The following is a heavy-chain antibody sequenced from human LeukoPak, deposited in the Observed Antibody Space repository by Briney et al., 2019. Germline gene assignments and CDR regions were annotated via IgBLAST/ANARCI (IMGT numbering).Heavy chain of an antibody. CDR3: ARGGTMYYGSGNFDY. D-gene: IGHD3-10*01. J-gene: IGHJ4*02. Sequence: GGSLRLSCAASGFTFSNYAMSWVRQAPGKGLEWVSAISGSGSSTYYADSVKGRFTISRDNSKNTLYLQMNSLRAEDTAVYYCARGGTMYYGSGNFDYWGQGTLVTVSS. V-gene: IGHV3-23*01. CDR2: ISGSGSST. CDR1: GFTFSNYA.